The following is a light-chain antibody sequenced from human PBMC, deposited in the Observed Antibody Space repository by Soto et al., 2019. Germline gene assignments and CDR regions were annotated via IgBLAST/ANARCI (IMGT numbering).Light chain of an antibody. CDR2: AAS. J-gene: IGKJ1*01. CDR3: QQSYTTPRT. CDR1: QSISSY. V-gene: IGKV1-39*01. Sequence: DIQMTQSPSSLSASVGDRVTITCRASQSISSYLNWYQQKPGKAPKLLIYAASSLQSGVPSRLSDSGSGTDFTLTISSLQPEDFETYYCQQSYTTPRTFGQGTKVDIK.